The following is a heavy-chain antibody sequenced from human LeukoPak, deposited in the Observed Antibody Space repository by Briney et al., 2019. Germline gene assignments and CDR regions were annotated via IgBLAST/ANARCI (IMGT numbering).Heavy chain of an antibody. V-gene: IGHV4-39*01. CDR3: ARGTARWLQSTDFDY. D-gene: IGHD5-24*01. CDR1: GGSISSSSYY. Sequence: PSETLSLTCTVSGGSISSSSYYWGWIRQPPGKGLEWIGSIYYSGSTYYNPSLKSRVTISVDTSKNQFSLKLSSVTAADTAVHYCARGTARWLQSTDFDYWGQGTLVTVSS. CDR2: IYYSGST. J-gene: IGHJ4*02.